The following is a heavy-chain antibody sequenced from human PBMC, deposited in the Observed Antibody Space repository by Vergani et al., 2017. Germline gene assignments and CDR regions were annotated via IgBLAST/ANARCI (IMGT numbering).Heavy chain of an antibody. CDR3: VCRATSPPRCFDC. Sequence: QVQLQQWGAGLLKPSETLSLTCAVYGGSFSGYYWSWIRQPPGKGLEWIGVINHSGSTNYNPSLKSRVTLLVDTSKNQFSLQLTSVTAADTAVYRCVCRATSPPRCFDCWGQGTLVIVSS. V-gene: IGHV4-34*01. D-gene: IGHD2-2*01. CDR2: INHSGST. J-gene: IGHJ4*02. CDR1: GGSFSGYY.